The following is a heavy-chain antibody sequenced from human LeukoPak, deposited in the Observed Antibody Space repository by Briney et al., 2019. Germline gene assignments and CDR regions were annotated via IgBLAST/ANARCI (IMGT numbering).Heavy chain of an antibody. J-gene: IGHJ4*02. CDR2: INPNSGGT. CDR3: ARPARARSGAGYCSGGSCLVLDY. V-gene: IGHV1-2*02. D-gene: IGHD2-15*01. CDR1: GYTFTGYY. Sequence: GASVNVSCKASGYTFTGYYMHWVRQAPGQGLEWMGWINPNSGGTNYAQKFQGRVTMTRDTSISTAYMELSRLRSDDTAVYYCARPARARSGAGYCSGGSCLVLDYWGQGTLVTVSS.